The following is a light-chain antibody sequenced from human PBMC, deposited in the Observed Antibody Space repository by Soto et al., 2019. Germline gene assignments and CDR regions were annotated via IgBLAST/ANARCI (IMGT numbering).Light chain of an antibody. J-gene: IGLJ1*01. CDR2: DVS. CDR3: CSSPGTYTYV. Sequence: QAVLTQPASVSGSPGQSITISCTGTSSDIGGYNYVSWYQQHPGKAPKLMIYDVSKRPSGVPDRFSGSKSGNTASLTISGLQAEDEADYYCCSSPGTYTYVFGTGTKVTVL. CDR1: SSDIGGYNY. V-gene: IGLV2-11*01.